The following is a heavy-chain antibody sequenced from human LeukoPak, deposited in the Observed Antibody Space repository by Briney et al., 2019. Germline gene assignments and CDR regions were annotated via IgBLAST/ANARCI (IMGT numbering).Heavy chain of an antibody. V-gene: IGHV4-39*07. CDR1: GDSIGGTNYY. CDR3: ARGLIGSSRGFDY. CDR2: IYRYGST. D-gene: IGHD6-6*01. Sequence: SETLSLTCTVTGDSIGGTNYYWAWIRQSPGKGLEWIGSIYRYGSTYYNPSLKSRVTMSVDTSKNQFSLKLSSVTAADTAVYYCARGLIGSSRGFDYWGQGTLVTVSS. J-gene: IGHJ4*02.